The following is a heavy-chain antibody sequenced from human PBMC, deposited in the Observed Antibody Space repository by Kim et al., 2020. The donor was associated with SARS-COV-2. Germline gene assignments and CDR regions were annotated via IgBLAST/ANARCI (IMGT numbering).Heavy chain of an antibody. CDR1: GFTFSSYG. Sequence: GGSLRLSCAASGFTFSSYGMHWVRQAPGKGLEWVAVIWYDGSNKYYADSVKGRFTISRDNSKNTLYLQMNSLRAEDTAVYYCAKARIQLWQNDYWGQGTLVTVSS. D-gene: IGHD5-18*01. CDR2: IWYDGSNK. CDR3: AKARIQLWQNDY. J-gene: IGHJ4*02. V-gene: IGHV3-33*06.